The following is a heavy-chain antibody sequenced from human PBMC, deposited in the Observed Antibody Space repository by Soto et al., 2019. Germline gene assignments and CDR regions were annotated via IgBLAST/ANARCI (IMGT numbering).Heavy chain of an antibody. CDR3: ARVAPRDAFDI. J-gene: IGHJ3*02. V-gene: IGHV4-59*01. CDR2: IYYSGST. CDR1: GGSISSYY. Sequence: PSETLSHTCTVSGGSISSYYWSWIRQPPGKGLEWIGYIYYSGSTNYTPSLKSRVTISVGTSKNQFSLKLSSVRAADTGVHYCARVAPRDAFDIWGQGTIVTLSS.